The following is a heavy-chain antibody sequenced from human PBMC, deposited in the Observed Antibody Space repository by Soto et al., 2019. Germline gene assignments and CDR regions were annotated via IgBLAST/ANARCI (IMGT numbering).Heavy chain of an antibody. V-gene: IGHV3-30-3*01. J-gene: IGHJ4*02. CDR3: AGPAGGTGGGGLVY. CDR1: GFTFSSYA. Sequence: GGSLRLSCAASGFTFSSYAMHWVRQAPGKGLEWVAVISYDGSNKYYADSVKGRFTISRDNSKNTLYLQMNSLRAEDTGVYYCAGPAGGTGGGGLVYWGQGTLVTVSS. D-gene: IGHD6-13*01. CDR2: ISYDGSNK.